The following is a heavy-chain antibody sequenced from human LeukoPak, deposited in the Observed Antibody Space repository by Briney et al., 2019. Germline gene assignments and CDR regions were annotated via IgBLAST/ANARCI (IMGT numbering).Heavy chain of an antibody. J-gene: IGHJ4*02. Sequence: GESLKISCKGSGYSFTSYWIGWVRQMPGKGVEWMGIIYSGDSDTRYRPSFQGQVTISADKSISTAYLQWSSLKASDTAMYYCARLFYSGYDFWSGYPYFDYWGQGTLVTVSS. CDR2: IYSGDSDT. V-gene: IGHV5-51*01. CDR1: GYSFTSYW. D-gene: IGHD3-3*01. CDR3: ARLFYSGYDFWSGYPYFDY.